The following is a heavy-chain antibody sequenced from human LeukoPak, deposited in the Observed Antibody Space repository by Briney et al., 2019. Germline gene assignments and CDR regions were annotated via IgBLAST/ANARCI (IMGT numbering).Heavy chain of an antibody. CDR3: ARHSLDGSGNYYNGLDY. CDR1: GGSISSGGHY. V-gene: IGHV4-39*01. D-gene: IGHD3-10*01. CDR2: IYYSGST. J-gene: IGHJ4*02. Sequence: SETLSLTCTVSGGSISSGGHYWSWLRQHPGKGLEWIGTIYYSGSTYYNPSLKSRVTISVDTSRNQFSLKLSSVTASDTAVYYCARHSLDGSGNYYNGLDYWGQGTLVTVSS.